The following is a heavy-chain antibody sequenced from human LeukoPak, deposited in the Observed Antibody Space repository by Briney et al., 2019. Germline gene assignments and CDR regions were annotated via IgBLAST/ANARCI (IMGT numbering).Heavy chain of an antibody. D-gene: IGHD3-9*01. V-gene: IGHV3-20*04. CDR1: GFTFDDYG. J-gene: IGHJ4*02. CDR3: ARVGTYYDILAGYYSTYFDY. Sequence: TGGSLRLSCAASGFTFDDYGMSWVRQAPGKGLEWVSGINWNGGSTGYADSVKGRFTISRDNAKNSLYLQMNSLRAEDTALYYRARVGTYYDILAGYYSTYFDYWGQGTLVTVSS. CDR2: INWNGGST.